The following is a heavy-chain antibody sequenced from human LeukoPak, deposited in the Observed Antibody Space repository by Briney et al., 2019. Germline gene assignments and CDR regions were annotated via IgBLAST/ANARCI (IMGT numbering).Heavy chain of an antibody. D-gene: IGHD6-13*01. CDR1: GYTFTSYD. CDR2: INPNSGNT. V-gene: IGHV1-8*01. Sequence: ASVKVSCKASGYTFTSYDINWVRQATGQGLEWMGWINPNSGNTGYAQKFQGRVTMTRNTSISTAYMELSSLRSEDTAVYYCARGTSGYSSSYFDYWGQGTLVTVSS. CDR3: ARGTSGYSSSYFDY. J-gene: IGHJ4*02.